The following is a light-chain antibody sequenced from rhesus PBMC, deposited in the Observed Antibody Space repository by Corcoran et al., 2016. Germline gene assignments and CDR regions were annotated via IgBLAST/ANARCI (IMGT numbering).Light chain of an antibody. V-gene: IGKV1-22*01. Sequence: DIQMTQSPSSLSASVGDTVTITCRASQSISSWLAWYPQKPGKGPKLLIYKASTLQSGVPSRFSGSGSGTDFTLTISSLQSEDFATYYCQQDSSSPFTFGPGTKLDIK. CDR1: QSISSW. CDR2: KAS. CDR3: QQDSSSPFT. J-gene: IGKJ3*01.